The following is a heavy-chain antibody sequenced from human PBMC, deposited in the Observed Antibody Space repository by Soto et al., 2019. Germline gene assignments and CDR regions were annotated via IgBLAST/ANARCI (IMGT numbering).Heavy chain of an antibody. Sequence: GGSLRLSCASSGFSFSSYWMHWLRQVPGKGLVWVSRINGDGDYTNYADSVKGRFTISRDNAKNSLYLQMNSLRAEDTAVYYCARENYFDYWGQGTLVTVSS. V-gene: IGHV3-74*01. CDR3: ARENYFDY. J-gene: IGHJ4*02. CDR2: INGDGDYT. CDR1: GFSFSSYW.